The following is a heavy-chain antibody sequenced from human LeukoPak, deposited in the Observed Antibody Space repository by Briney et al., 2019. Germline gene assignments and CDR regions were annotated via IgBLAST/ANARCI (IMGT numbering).Heavy chain of an antibody. CDR1: GFTLSTYW. V-gene: IGHV3-74*01. CDR2: INSDGSSS. D-gene: IGHD3-22*01. Sequence: PGGSLRLSCAASGFTLSTYWMHWLSQSPGERLVWVSRINSDGSSSAYADSVKGRFTISRDNAKNTLSLQMNSLRAEDTAVYYCARDPDSYHSGAYYSFFDYWGQGILFTVSS. CDR3: ARDPDSYHSGAYYSFFDY. J-gene: IGHJ4*02.